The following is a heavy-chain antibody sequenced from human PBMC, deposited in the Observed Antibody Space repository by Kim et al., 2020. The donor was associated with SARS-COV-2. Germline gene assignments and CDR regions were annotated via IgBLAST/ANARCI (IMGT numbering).Heavy chain of an antibody. CDR3: ARGASSWSNWFEP. Sequence: ASAKVSCKAAGYTFTRHDINWVRQATGQGLEWMAWINPNSGNTGYAQKFQGRVTVTVDTSINTAYMELSGLRSDDTAVYYCARGASSWSNWFEPWGQGAQVTVSS. CDR2: INPNSGNT. D-gene: IGHD6-13*01. CDR1: GYTFTRHD. J-gene: IGHJ5*02. V-gene: IGHV1-8*01.